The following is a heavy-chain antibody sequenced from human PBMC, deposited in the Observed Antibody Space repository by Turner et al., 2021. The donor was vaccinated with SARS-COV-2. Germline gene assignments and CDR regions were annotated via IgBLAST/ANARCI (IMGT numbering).Heavy chain of an antibody. CDR1: GGSFSGYY. V-gene: IGHV4-34*01. CDR2: INHSGST. Sequence: QVQLQQWGAGLLKPSETLSLTCAVYGGSFSGYYWTWLRQPPGKGLEWIGEINHSGSTNYSPSHKSRVTISVDTSKNQFSLKLSSVTAADTAVYYCARGLRGVVVAATLNWFDPWGQGTLVTVSS. J-gene: IGHJ5*02. CDR3: ARGLRGVVVAATLNWFDP. D-gene: IGHD2-15*01.